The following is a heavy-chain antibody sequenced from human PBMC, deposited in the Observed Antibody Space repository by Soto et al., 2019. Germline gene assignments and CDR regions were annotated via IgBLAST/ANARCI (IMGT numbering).Heavy chain of an antibody. V-gene: IGHV1-8*01. CDR1: GYTFTSYD. D-gene: IGHD3-9*01. CDR2: MNPNSGNT. Sequence: QVQLVQSGAEVKKPGASVKVSCKASGYTFTSYDINWVRQATGQGLEWMGWMNPNSGNTGYAQKFKGRVTMTRNTYISTAYMELSSLRSEDTAVYYCARGGHMTYYDILTGYYTNWFDPWGQGTLVTVSS. CDR3: ARGGHMTYYDILTGYYTNWFDP. J-gene: IGHJ5*02.